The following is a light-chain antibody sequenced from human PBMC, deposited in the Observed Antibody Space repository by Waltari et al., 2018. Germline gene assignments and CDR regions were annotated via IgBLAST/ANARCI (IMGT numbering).Light chain of an antibody. J-gene: IGKJ4*01. CDR1: QSVLYSSNNKNY. Sequence: DIVMTQSPDSLAASLGERPTINCKSTQSVLYSSNNKNYLAWYQQKPGQPPKLLIYWASTRESGVPDRFSGSGSGTDFTLTISSLQAEDVAVYYCQQYYTTPLTFGGGTKVEIK. CDR2: WAS. CDR3: QQYYTTPLT. V-gene: IGKV4-1*01.